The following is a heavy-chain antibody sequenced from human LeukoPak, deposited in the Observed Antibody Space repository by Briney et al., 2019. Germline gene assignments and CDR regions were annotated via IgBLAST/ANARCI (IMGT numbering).Heavy chain of an antibody. CDR1: GFTFSSYA. CDR3: ARGDYDKYGMDV. Sequence: GGSLRLSCAASGFTFSSYAMSWVRQAPGKGLEWVSYISSSGTTMYYADSVKGRFIISRDNAKNSLFLQMNSLRAEDTAVYYCARGDYDKYGMDVWGQGTTVTVSS. CDR2: ISSSGTTM. V-gene: IGHV3-48*04. J-gene: IGHJ6*02.